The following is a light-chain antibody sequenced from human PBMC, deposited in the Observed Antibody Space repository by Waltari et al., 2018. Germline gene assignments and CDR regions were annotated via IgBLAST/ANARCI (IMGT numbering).Light chain of an antibody. CDR2: KIN. CDR3: VLYMGSGIWV. J-gene: IGLJ3*02. CDR1: SGSVSTTSY. V-gene: IGLV8-61*01. Sequence: QTVVTQEPSLSVSPGGTVTLTCALSSGSVSTTSYASWYQQTPGQAPRTLVYKINSRSSGVTDRFSGCMLGNKAALTITGAQAEDESDYYCVLYMGSGIWVFGGGTKLTVL.